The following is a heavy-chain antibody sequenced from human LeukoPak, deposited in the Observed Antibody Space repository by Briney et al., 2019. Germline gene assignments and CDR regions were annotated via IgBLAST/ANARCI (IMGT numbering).Heavy chain of an antibody. D-gene: IGHD2-21*02. Sequence: GGSLRLSCVVSGLTFNRCWMNWVRQAPGKGLEWVAHINPDGGDTYYVDSVKGRFTISRDNAQNSMYLQMNSLRVEDTAVYYCTSWGDTTAEYFQRWGQGTLVTVSS. V-gene: IGHV3-7*01. J-gene: IGHJ1*01. CDR3: TSWGDTTAEYFQR. CDR2: INPDGGDT. CDR1: GLTFNRCW.